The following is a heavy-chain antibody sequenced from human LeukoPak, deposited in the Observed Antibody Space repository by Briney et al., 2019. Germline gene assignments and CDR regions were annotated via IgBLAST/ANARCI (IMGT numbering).Heavy chain of an antibody. V-gene: IGHV4-34*01. Sequence: SETLSLTCAVYGGSFSGYYWSWIRQPPGKGLEWIGEINHSGSTNYNPSLKSRVTISVDTSKNQFSLKLSSVTAADTAVYYCARVTVGALDYWGQGTLVTVSS. J-gene: IGHJ4*02. CDR1: GGSFSGYY. CDR3: ARVTVGALDY. CDR2: INHSGST. D-gene: IGHD1-26*01.